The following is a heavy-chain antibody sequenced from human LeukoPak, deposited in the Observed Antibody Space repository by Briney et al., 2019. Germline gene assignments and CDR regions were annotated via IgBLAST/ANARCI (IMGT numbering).Heavy chain of an antibody. CDR1: GFTFSSYA. Sequence: GGSLRLSCAASGFTFSSYAMSWVRQAPGKGLEWVAVISYDGSNEYYADSVKGRFTISRDNSKNTLYLQMNSLRAEDTAVYYCATDREEQQLVFSLDYWGQGTLVTVSS. D-gene: IGHD6-13*01. CDR3: ATDREEQQLVFSLDY. CDR2: ISYDGSNE. J-gene: IGHJ4*02. V-gene: IGHV3-30-3*01.